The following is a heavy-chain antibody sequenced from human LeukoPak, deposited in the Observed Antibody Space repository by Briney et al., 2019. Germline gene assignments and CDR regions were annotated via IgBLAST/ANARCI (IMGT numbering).Heavy chain of an antibody. J-gene: IGHJ4*02. CDR2: ISNNGYST. V-gene: IGHV3-11*01. CDR3: ARQMRTFDY. Sequence: PGGSLRLSCAASGFNLSDYYMTWIRQAPGKGLEWLSYISNNGYSTYYRDSVKGRFTISRDNAKNSLYLEMNSLTVEDTAVYYCARQMRTFDYWGRGTLVTVS. CDR1: GFNLSDYY.